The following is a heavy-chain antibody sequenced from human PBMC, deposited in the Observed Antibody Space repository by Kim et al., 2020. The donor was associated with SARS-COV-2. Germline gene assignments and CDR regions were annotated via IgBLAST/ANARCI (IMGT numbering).Heavy chain of an antibody. CDR2: INSGNGNT. Sequence: ASVKVSCKASGYTFTSYPIHWVRQAPGQRLEWMGWINSGNGNTRYSQKFQGRVTITRDTSASTAYMELSSLRSEDTAVYYCARVVGGRIDYWGQGTLVTVSS. CDR3: ARVVGGRIDY. V-gene: IGHV1-3*01. CDR1: GYTFTSYP. J-gene: IGHJ4*02. D-gene: IGHD1-26*01.